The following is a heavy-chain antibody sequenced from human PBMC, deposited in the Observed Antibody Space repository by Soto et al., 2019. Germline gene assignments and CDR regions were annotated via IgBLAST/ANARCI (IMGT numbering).Heavy chain of an antibody. J-gene: IGHJ4*02. Sequence: QVHLVQSGAEVKKPGASVKVSCKASGYTFTSYGITWVRQAPGQGLEWMGWISAHNGNTDYAQKPQGRVIVTRDTSTRTAYMELRSLISDDTAVYYCARGRDGDYWGQGALVTVSS. CDR1: GYTFTSYG. V-gene: IGHV1-18*01. CDR3: ARGRDGDY. D-gene: IGHD6-6*01. CDR2: ISAHNGNT.